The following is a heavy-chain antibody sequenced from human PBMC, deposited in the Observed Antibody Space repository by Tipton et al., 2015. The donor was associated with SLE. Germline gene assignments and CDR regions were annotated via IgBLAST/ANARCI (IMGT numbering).Heavy chain of an antibody. V-gene: IGHV4-39*07. Sequence: TLSLTCTVSGGSVSSSSYYWGWIRQPPGKGLEWIGNIDYDGSTNYNPSLKTRVSISLDTSKNQFSLRLTSVTTADTAVYYCARGFNGGFDFWGQGTLVTVSS. CDR2: IDYDGST. CDR1: GGSVSSSSYY. CDR3: ARGFNGGFDF. J-gene: IGHJ4*02. D-gene: IGHD3-10*01.